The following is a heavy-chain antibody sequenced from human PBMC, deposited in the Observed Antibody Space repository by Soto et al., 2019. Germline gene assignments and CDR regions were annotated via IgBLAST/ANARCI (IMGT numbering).Heavy chain of an antibody. CDR2: ISYGGDNK. J-gene: IGHJ4*02. Sequence: QVQLVESGGGVVQPGRSLRLSCAASGFIFSDYAMHWVRQAPGKGLEWVAVISYGGDNKYYADSVRGRFANSRDNLKKTLYLQMNSLNPEDTAVYHCAKARHRTSWYGVEADFWGQGTLVTVSS. D-gene: IGHD6-13*01. CDR3: AKARHRTSWYGVEADF. CDR1: GFIFSDYA. V-gene: IGHV3-30*09.